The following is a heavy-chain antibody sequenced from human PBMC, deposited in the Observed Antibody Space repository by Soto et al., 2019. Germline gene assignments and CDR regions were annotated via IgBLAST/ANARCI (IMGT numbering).Heavy chain of an antibody. CDR1: GFTFSDYY. D-gene: IGHD2-2*01. V-gene: IGHV3-11*06. CDR3: ARDRYCSSTSCYNWFDP. Sequence: QVQLVESGGGLVKPGGSLRLSCAASGFTFSDYYMSWIRQAPGKGLEWVSYISSSSSYTNYADSVKGRFTISRDNAKNSLYLQMNSLRAEDTAVYYCARDRYCSSTSCYNWFDPWGQGTLVTVSS. J-gene: IGHJ5*02. CDR2: ISSSSSYT.